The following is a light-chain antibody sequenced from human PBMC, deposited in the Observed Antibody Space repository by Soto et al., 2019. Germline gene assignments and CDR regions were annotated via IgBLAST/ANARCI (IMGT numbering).Light chain of an antibody. Sequence: EIVLTQSPGTLSLSPGERATLSCRASQSVSSSYLAWYQQKPGQAPRLLIYGASSRATGIPDRFSGSGSGTDFTLTISRLEPEDFATYYCQQLNSYPLTFGGGTKVDSK. CDR1: QSVSSSY. J-gene: IGKJ4*01. CDR3: QQLNSYPLT. CDR2: GAS. V-gene: IGKV3-20*01.